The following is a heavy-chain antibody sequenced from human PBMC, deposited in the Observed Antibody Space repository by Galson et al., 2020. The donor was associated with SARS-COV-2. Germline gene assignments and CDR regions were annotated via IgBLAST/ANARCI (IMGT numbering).Heavy chain of an antibody. Sequence: KIGESLKISCAASGFTFSSYSMNWVRQAPGKGLEWVSSSSSSSSYIYYADSVKGRFTISRDNAKNSLYLQMNSLRAEDTAVYYCARDPWYCSSTSCYKSYYMDVWGKGTTVTVSS. CDR1: GFTFSSYS. D-gene: IGHD2-2*02. J-gene: IGHJ6*03. V-gene: IGHV3-21*01. CDR2: SSSSSSYI. CDR3: ARDPWYCSSTSCYKSYYMDV.